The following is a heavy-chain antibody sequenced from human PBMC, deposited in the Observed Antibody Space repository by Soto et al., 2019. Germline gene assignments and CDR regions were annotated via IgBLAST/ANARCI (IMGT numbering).Heavy chain of an antibody. J-gene: IGHJ4*02. D-gene: IGHD3-22*01. V-gene: IGHV4-39*01. CDR2: IFYTGST. CDR1: DDSISSSTYY. CDR3: ARRPSSGYAYYFDY. Sequence: SETLSLTCSVSDDSISSSTYYWGWIRQPPGKGLEWLGYIFYTGSTYKNPSLKSRVTISADSSKNQFSVNLTSVTATDTAVYYCARRPSSGYAYYFDYWGQGIWVTVSS.